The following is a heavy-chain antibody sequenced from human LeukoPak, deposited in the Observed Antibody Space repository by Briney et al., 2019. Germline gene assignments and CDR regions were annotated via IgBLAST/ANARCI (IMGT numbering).Heavy chain of an antibody. V-gene: IGHV4-30-4*07. Sequence: SETLSLTCAVSGGSISSGGYSWSWIRQPPGKGLEWIGYIYYSGSTYYNPSLKSRVIISVDTSKNQFSLKLSSVTAADTAVYYCASRIAARSPKFDYWGQGTLVTVSS. J-gene: IGHJ4*02. CDR1: GGSISSGGYS. CDR2: IYYSGST. D-gene: IGHD6-6*01. CDR3: ASRIAARSPKFDY.